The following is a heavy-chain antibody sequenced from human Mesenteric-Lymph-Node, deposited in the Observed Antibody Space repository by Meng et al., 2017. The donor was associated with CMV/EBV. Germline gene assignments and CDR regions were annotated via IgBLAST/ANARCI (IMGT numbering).Heavy chain of an antibody. CDR1: GGSISSSSYY. CDR3: ARDGDYYDSSGYNPFDY. D-gene: IGHD3-22*01. CDR2: IYYSGST. Sequence: QLQLQESGTGLVKPSETLSRTCTVSGGSISSSSYYWGWIRKPPGKGLEWIGSIYYSGSTYYNPSLKSRVTISVDTSKNQFSLKLRSVTAADTAAYYCARDGDYYDSSGYNPFDYWGQGTLVTVSS. V-gene: IGHV4-39*07. J-gene: IGHJ4*02.